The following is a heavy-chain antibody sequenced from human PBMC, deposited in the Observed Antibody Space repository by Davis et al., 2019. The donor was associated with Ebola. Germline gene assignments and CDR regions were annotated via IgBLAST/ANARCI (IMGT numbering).Heavy chain of an antibody. CDR2: ISYDGSNK. CDR1: GFTFSSYA. V-gene: IGHV3-30-3*01. J-gene: IGHJ4*02. CDR3: ARTLYYYGSGSYHY. Sequence: GGSLRLSCAASGFTFSSYAMHWVRQAPGKGLEWVAVISYDGSNKYYADSVKGRFTISRDNSKNTLYLQMNSLRAEDTAVYYCARTLYYYGSGSYHYWGQGTLVTVSS. D-gene: IGHD3-10*01.